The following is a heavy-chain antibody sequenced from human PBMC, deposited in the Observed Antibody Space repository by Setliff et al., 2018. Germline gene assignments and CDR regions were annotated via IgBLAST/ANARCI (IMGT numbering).Heavy chain of an antibody. CDR1: GGSFSGYY. J-gene: IGHJ5*02. CDR3: ARGPRFDYESPTYRRRFDP. Sequence: KSSETLSLTCAVYGGSFSGYYWNWIRQAPGKGLEWIGGINHRGTTSYTPSLKGRDTISVDTSKNLFSLKLSSVTAADTAVYFCARGPRFDYESPTYRRRFDPWGQGTAVTVSS. V-gene: IGHV4-34*01. D-gene: IGHD3-22*01. CDR2: INHRGTT.